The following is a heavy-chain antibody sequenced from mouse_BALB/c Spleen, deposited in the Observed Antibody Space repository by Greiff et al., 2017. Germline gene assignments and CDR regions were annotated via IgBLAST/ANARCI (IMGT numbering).Heavy chain of an antibody. CDR1: GFTFNTYA. D-gene: IGHD4-1*01. CDR2: IRSKSNNYAT. CDR3: VRPRTGGYFDV. Sequence: EAGGGLVQPKGSLKLSCAASGFTFNTYAMHWVCQAPGKGLEWVARIRSKSNNYATYYADSVKDRFTISRDDSQSMLYLQMNNLKTEDTAMYYCVRPRTGGYFDVWGAGTTVTVSS. V-gene: IGHV10-3*03. J-gene: IGHJ1*01.